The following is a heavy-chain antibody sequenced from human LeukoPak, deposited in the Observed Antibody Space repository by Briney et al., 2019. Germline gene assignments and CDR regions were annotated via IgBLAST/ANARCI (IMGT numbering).Heavy chain of an antibody. CDR2: IIGSGRST. J-gene: IGHJ4*02. Sequence: GGSLRLSCAAPGFTFNSYVMNWVRQAPGKGLEWVSGIIGSGRSTYYADSVKGRFSISRDNSKNTVYLQMNSLRVEDTAVYFCAKGFNYYASGSHFDSWGQGTLVTVSS. V-gene: IGHV3-23*01. CDR3: AKGFNYYASGSHFDS. CDR1: GFTFNSYV. D-gene: IGHD3-10*01.